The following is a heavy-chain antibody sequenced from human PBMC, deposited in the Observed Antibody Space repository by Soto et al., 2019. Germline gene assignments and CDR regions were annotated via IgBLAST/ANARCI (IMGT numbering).Heavy chain of an antibody. J-gene: IGHJ4*02. V-gene: IGHV3-21*06. Sequence: GGSLSLSCAASGFTFTRYSMNWVRQGQGKGLEWVSSISSTTNYIYYGDSMKGRFTISRDNAKNSLYLEMNSLRAEDTAVYYCARESEDLTSNFDYWGQGTLVTVSS. CDR2: ISSTTNYI. CDR1: GFTFTRYS. CDR3: ARESEDLTSNFDY.